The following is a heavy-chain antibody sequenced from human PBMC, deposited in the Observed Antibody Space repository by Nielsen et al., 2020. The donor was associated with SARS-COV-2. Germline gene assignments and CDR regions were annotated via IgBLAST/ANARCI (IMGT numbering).Heavy chain of an antibody. V-gene: IGHV3-11*05. D-gene: IGHD5-24*01. Sequence: GESLKISCTASGFTFSDSFMSWIRQAPGKGLEWVSYISGSGSYTNYADSLKGRFTISRDNAKNSLYLQMNSLRAEDTAVYYCAREGRKLPLDYWGQGTLVTVSS. CDR1: GFTFSDSF. CDR3: AREGRKLPLDY. CDR2: ISGSGSYT. J-gene: IGHJ4*02.